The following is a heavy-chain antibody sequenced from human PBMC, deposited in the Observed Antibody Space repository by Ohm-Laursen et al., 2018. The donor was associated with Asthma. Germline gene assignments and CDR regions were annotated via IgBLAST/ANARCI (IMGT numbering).Heavy chain of an antibody. Sequence: TLSLTCTVSGGSISSSSYYWGWIRQPPGKGLEWIGFIYYNGYTTSNPSLKSRVTMSVDTSRKQFSLRLSSVTAADTAVYYCARYSTVTTAYYYGMDVWGQGTTVTVSS. CDR1: GGSISSSSYY. CDR3: ARYSTVTTAYYYGMDV. V-gene: IGHV4-30-4*08. J-gene: IGHJ6*02. CDR2: IYYNGYT. D-gene: IGHD4-17*01.